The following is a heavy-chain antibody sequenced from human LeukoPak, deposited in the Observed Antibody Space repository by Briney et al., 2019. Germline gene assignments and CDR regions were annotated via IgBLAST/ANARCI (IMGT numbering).Heavy chain of an antibody. Sequence: ASLKVSCKACGYTFTSYGISWVRQAPGQGLEWIGWISAYNGNTNYAQKLQGRVTMTTDTSTSTTYMELRSLRSDDTAVYYCARDHEYSSSWVFDYWGQGTLVTVSS. V-gene: IGHV1-18*01. D-gene: IGHD6-13*01. J-gene: IGHJ4*02. CDR2: ISAYNGNT. CDR3: ARDHEYSSSWVFDY. CDR1: GYTFTSYG.